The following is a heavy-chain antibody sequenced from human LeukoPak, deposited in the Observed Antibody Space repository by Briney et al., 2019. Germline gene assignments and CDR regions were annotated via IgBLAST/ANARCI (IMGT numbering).Heavy chain of an antibody. Sequence: GGSLRLSCAASGFTFSSYEMNWVRQAPGKGLEWVSYISSSGSTIYYADSVKGRFTISRDNAKNSLYLQMNSLRAEDTAVYYCARSARLMKGVVEVTALDDWGQGTLVTVSS. CDR1: GFTFSSYE. J-gene: IGHJ4*02. CDR2: ISSSGSTI. V-gene: IGHV3-48*03. D-gene: IGHD3-3*01. CDR3: ARSARLMKGVVEVTALDD.